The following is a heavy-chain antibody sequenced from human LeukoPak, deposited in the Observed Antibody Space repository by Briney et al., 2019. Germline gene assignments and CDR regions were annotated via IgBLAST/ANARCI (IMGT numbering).Heavy chain of an antibody. D-gene: IGHD4-17*01. J-gene: IGHJ4*02. CDR3: ARDSDGDYVQIDY. V-gene: IGHV4-59*01. Sequence: SETLSLTCTVSGGSISSYYWSWIRQPPGKGLEWIGYIYYSGSTNYNPSLKSRVTISVDTSKNQFSLKLSSVTAADTAVYYCARDSDGDYVQIDYWGQGTLVTVSS. CDR2: IYYSGST. CDR1: GGSISSYY.